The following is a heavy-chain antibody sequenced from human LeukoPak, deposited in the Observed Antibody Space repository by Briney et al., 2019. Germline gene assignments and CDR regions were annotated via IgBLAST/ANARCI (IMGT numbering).Heavy chain of an antibody. Sequence: SVKVSCKASGYTFTSYYMHWVRQAPGQGLEWMGRIIPILGIANYAQKFQGRVTITADKSTSTAYMELRSLRSEDTAVYYCARVAYHYYYGMDVWGQGTAVTVSS. CDR2: IIPILGIA. CDR3: ARVAYHYYYGMDV. V-gene: IGHV1-69*04. CDR1: GYTFTSYY. J-gene: IGHJ6*02.